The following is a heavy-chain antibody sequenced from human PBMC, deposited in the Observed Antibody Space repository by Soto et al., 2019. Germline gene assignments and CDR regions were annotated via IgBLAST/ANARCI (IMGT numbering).Heavy chain of an antibody. V-gene: IGHV3-21*01. J-gene: IGHJ4*02. CDR1: GFTFSSYS. D-gene: IGHD3-9*01. CDR3: ARKASYYDILTGYGNFDY. Sequence: VQLLESGGGLVQPGGSLRLSCAASGFTFSSYSMNWVRQAPGKGLEWVSSISSSSSYIYYEDSVKGRFTISRDNAKTSPYLQMNSLRAEDTAVYYCARKASYYDILTGYGNFDYWGQGTLVTVSS. CDR2: ISSSSSYI.